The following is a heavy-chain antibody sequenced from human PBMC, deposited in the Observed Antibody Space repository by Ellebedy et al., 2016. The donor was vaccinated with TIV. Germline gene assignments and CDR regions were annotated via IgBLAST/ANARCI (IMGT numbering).Heavy chain of an antibody. CDR1: GFTFDDYA. Sequence: GGSLRLXXAASGFTFDDYAMHWVRQAPGKGLEWVSGISWNSGSIGYADSVKGRFTISRDNAKNSLYLQMNSLRAEDTALYYCAKAPYCRGGRCYPPDYWGQGTPVTVSS. D-gene: IGHD2-15*01. J-gene: IGHJ4*02. CDR3: AKAPYCRGGRCYPPDY. CDR2: ISWNSGSI. V-gene: IGHV3-9*01.